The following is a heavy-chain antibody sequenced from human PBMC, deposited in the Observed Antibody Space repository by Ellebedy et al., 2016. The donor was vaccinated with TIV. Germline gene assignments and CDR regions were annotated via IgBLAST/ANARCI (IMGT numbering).Heavy chain of an antibody. CDR2: INGAGSAT. D-gene: IGHD6-19*01. J-gene: IGHJ4*02. Sequence: PGGSLTLSCAASGFTFPLHWMHWVRQVLGAGPVWVSNINGAGSATTYADSVRGRFTISRNNAKNMLYLQVDSLRAEDTAIYYCVRGSIGWNGVDYWGQGTLVTVSS. V-gene: IGHV3-74*01. CDR3: VRGSIGWNGVDY. CDR1: GFTFPLHW.